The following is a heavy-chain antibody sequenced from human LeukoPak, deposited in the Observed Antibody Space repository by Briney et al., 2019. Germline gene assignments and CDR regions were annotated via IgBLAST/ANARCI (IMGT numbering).Heavy chain of an antibody. CDR3: ARGRPPNDYGGNERGNWFDP. V-gene: IGHV1-69*05. J-gene: IGHJ5*02. CDR2: IIPIFGTA. CDR1: GGTFSSYA. Sequence: SVKVSCKASGGTFSSYAISWVRQAPGQGLEWMGGIIPIFGTANYAQKFRGRVTITTDESTSTAYMELSSLRSEDTAVYYCARGRPPNDYGGNERGNWFDPWGQGTLVTVSS. D-gene: IGHD4-23*01.